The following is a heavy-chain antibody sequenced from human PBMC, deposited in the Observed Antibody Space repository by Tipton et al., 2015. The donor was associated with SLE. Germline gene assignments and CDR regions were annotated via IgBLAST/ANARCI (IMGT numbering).Heavy chain of an antibody. J-gene: IGHJ5*02. CDR3: ARRMAAAGRGWFDP. Sequence: GLVKPSETLSLTCAVSGYSISSGYYWGWIRQPPGKGLEWIGSIYHSGSTYYNPSLKSRVTISVDTSKNQFSLKLSSVTAADTAVYYCARRMAAAGRGWFDPWGQGTLVTVSS. V-gene: IGHV4-38-2*01. CDR1: GYSISSGYY. CDR2: IYHSGST. D-gene: IGHD6-13*01.